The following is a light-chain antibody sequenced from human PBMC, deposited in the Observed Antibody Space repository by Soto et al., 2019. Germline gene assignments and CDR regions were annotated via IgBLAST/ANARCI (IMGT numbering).Light chain of an antibody. Sequence: GHRVTITCRASQSISSWLAWYQQKPGKAPKLLIYKASTLKSGVPSRFSGSGSGTEFTLTISSLQPDDFATYYCQHYNSYSEAFGQGTNVDI. CDR1: QSISSW. CDR3: QHYNSYSEA. V-gene: IGKV1-5*03. CDR2: KAS. J-gene: IGKJ1*01.